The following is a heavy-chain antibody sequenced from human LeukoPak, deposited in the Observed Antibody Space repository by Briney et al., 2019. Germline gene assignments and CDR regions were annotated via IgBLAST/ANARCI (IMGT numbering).Heavy chain of an antibody. CDR2: INPNSGGT. CDR1: GYTFTGYY. J-gene: IGHJ4*02. Sequence: GASVKVSCKASGYTFTGYYMHWVRQAPGQGLEWMGWINPNSGGTNYAQKFQGRVTMTRDTSISTAYMELSRLRSDDTAVYYCARDALYSGGWYDYWGQGTLVTVSS. D-gene: IGHD6-19*01. CDR3: ARDALYSGGWYDY. V-gene: IGHV1-2*02.